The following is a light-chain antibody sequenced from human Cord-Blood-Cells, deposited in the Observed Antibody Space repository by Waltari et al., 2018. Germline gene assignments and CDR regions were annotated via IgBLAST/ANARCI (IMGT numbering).Light chain of an antibody. V-gene: IGLV3-1*01. CDR3: KAWDGSAGTGVV. CDR1: KLGDKY. Sequence: SYELTQPPSVSVPPGQTGSITCSGDKLGDKYACWYQQKPGQSPLLVIYQDSKRPSGIPGRFSGSNAGNTATLTIGVDQAMDEADYCCKAWDGSAGTGVVFGGGTKLTVL. J-gene: IGLJ2*01. CDR2: QDS.